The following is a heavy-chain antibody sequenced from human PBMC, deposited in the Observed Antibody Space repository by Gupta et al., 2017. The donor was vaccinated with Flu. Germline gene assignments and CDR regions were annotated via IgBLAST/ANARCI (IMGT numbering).Heavy chain of an antibody. J-gene: IGHJ2*01. CDR1: GYTFTSNR. Sequence: QVQLVPSGAEVKKPGASVKVSCKDSGYTFTSNRISWLRQPPRQGLKWMGWISAYNGNTNYTQKLEVRVTMTTDTSTSTAYRELRSRRSDDTAVYYCARCLSGVRPAAGTLSLEPWYFDLWGRGTLVTVSS. V-gene: IGHV1-18*01. CDR3: ARCLSGVRPAAGTLSLEPWYFDL. CDR2: ISAYNGNT. D-gene: IGHD6-13*01.